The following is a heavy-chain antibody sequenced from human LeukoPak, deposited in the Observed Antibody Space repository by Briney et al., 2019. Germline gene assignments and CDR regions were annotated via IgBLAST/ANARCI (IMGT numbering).Heavy chain of an antibody. D-gene: IGHD3-10*01. CDR2: IYTSGST. J-gene: IGHJ3*02. Sequence: SETLSLTCTVFGGSISSYYWSWIRQPPGKGLEWIGYIYTSGSTNYNPSLKSRVTISVDTSKNQFSLKLSSVTAADTAVYYCARSGAFDIWGQGTMVTVSS. CDR3: ARSGAFDI. V-gene: IGHV4-4*09. CDR1: GGSISSYY.